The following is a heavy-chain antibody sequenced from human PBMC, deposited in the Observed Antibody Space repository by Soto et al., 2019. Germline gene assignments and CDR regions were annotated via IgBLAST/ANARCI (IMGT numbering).Heavy chain of an antibody. V-gene: IGHV4-30-2*01. Sequence: PSETLSLTCAVSGGSITSGSYSWRWIRQPPWKGLEWIGYIYHSGSTFYNPSLKSRVTISVDRSKNQFSLKLTSVSAADTAVYYCARGYCSGDGCYPGWFDPWGQGXLVTVSS. CDR1: GGSITSGSYS. CDR2: IYHSGST. D-gene: IGHD2-15*01. CDR3: ARGYCSGDGCYPGWFDP. J-gene: IGHJ5*02.